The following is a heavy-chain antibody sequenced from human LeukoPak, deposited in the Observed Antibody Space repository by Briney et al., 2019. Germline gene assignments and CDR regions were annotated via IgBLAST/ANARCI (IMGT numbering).Heavy chain of an antibody. D-gene: IGHD4-17*01. CDR3: ARDTGPKKLYLFDY. V-gene: IGHV4-34*01. J-gene: IGHJ4*02. CDR1: GGSFSGYY. Sequence: PSETLSLTCAVYGGSFSGYYWSWIRQPPGKGLEWIGEINHSGSTYYNPSLKSRVTISVDTSKNQFSLKLSSVTAADTAVYYCARDTGPKKLYLFDYWGQGTLVTVSS. CDR2: INHSGST.